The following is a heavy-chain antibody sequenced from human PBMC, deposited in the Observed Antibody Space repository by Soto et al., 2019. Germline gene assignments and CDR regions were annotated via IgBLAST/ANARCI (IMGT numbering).Heavy chain of an antibody. CDR3: ARGVITPGNLVVDF. Sequence: SETLSLTCTVSGGSLSSGDYFWSRIRQPPGKGLECIGYIYYSGSTYYNSSLKSRVTISLDTSNNQFSLKLRSVTVADTAVYYCARGVITPGNLVVDFWGQGTLVTVSS. CDR1: GGSLSSGDYF. J-gene: IGHJ4*02. V-gene: IGHV4-30-4*01. D-gene: IGHD1-20*01. CDR2: IYYSGST.